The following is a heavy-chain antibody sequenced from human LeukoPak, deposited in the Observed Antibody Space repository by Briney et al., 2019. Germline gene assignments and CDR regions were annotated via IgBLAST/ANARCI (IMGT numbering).Heavy chain of an antibody. CDR2: IYYTGST. D-gene: IGHD4-23*01. CDR3: ARGSITVVPAFDI. CDR1: GGSLSTYY. V-gene: IGHV4-59*12. J-gene: IGHJ3*02. Sequence: SETLSLTCTVSGGSLSTYYWSWIRKPPGKGLEWIACIYYTGSTNYNPSLKSRGTMSVDTSKNQFSLRLTSVTAAVTAVYYCARGSITVVPAFDIWGQGTVVTVSS.